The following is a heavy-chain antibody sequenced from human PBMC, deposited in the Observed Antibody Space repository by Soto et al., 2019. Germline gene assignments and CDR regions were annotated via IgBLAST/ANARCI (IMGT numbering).Heavy chain of an antibody. CDR2: INPSGGSR. Sequence: ASVKVSCKASGYSFTSNDMHWLRQAPGQGPEWMGIINPSGGSRRYAQRFQGRVNMTRDTSTSTVYMELSSLRTEDTAVYYCARDRGFCSGGTCYMFDYWGQGTPVTVSS. J-gene: IGHJ4*02. D-gene: IGHD2-15*01. V-gene: IGHV1-46*01. CDR3: ARDRGFCSGGTCYMFDY. CDR1: GYSFTSND.